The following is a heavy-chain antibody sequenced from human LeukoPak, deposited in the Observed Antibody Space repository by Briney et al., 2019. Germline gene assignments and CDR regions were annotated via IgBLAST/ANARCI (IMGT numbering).Heavy chain of an antibody. J-gene: IGHJ4*02. D-gene: IGHD3-22*01. CDR1: GFTFSSYG. CDR3: TRDFGRRYYDSSGYYWESDY. Sequence: SGGSLRLSCAASGFTFSSYGMQWVRQAPGKGLEWVGFIRSKSYGGTTEYAASVKGRFTISRDDSKNIAYLQMNSLKTEDTAVYYCTRDFGRRYYDSSGYYWESDYWGQGTLVTVSS. CDR2: IRSKSYGGTT. V-gene: IGHV3-49*04.